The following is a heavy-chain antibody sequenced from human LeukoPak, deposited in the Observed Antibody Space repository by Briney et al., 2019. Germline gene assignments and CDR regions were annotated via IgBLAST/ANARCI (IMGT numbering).Heavy chain of an antibody. J-gene: IGHJ3*01. V-gene: IGHV3-66*01. CDR3: AKGKVNHDGALDA. Sequence: GGSLRLSCAASGFTVSSNYMSWVRQAPGKGLEWVSVIYSGGSTYNADSVKGRFTISRDNSKNTLYLQMNSLRAEDTAVYYCAKGKVNHDGALDAWGQGTLVTVSS. D-gene: IGHD2-21*01. CDR2: IYSGGST. CDR1: GFTVSSNY.